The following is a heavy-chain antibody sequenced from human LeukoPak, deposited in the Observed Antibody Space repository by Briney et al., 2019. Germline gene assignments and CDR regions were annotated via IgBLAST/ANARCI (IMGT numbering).Heavy chain of an antibody. Sequence: GGSLRLSCAASGFTFSSYSVNWVRQAPGKGLEWVSSISSSSSYIYYADSVKGRFTISRDNAKNSLYLQMNSLRAEDTAVYYCARDDYDYVWGSYRHHYFDYWGQGTLVTVSS. J-gene: IGHJ4*02. V-gene: IGHV3-21*01. CDR1: GFTFSSYS. CDR3: ARDDYDYVWGSYRHHYFDY. D-gene: IGHD3-16*02. CDR2: ISSSSSYI.